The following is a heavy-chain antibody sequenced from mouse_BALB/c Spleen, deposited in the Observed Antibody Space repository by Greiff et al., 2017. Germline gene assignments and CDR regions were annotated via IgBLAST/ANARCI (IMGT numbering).Heavy chain of an antibody. CDR3: ARDYGSSPDAMDY. J-gene: IGHJ4*01. V-gene: IGHV14-3*02. CDR1: GFNIKDTY. Sequence: EVQRVESGAELVKPGASVKLSCTASGFNIKDTYMHWVKQRPEQGLEWIGRIDPANGNTKYDPKFQGKATITADTSSNTAYLQLSSLTSEDTAVYYCARDYGSSPDAMDYWGQGTSVTVSS. CDR2: IDPANGNT. D-gene: IGHD1-1*01.